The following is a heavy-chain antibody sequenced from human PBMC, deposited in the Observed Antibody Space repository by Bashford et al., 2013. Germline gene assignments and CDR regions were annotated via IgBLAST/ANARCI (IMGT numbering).Heavy chain of an antibody. CDR1: GYSFSTYG. CDR3: AVGIDLDVIPASPTT. D-gene: IGHD2-21*01. V-gene: IGHV1-18*01. CDR2: ISTHNGNT. Sequence: VASVKVSCKASGYSFSTYGVTWIRLAPGRGLEWLGWISTHNGNTEYAQTLHGRITMTTDASTSTAYMDLRSLRSDDTAVYYCAVGIDLDVIPASPTTGAQGTLVHRLL. J-gene: IGHJ4*02.